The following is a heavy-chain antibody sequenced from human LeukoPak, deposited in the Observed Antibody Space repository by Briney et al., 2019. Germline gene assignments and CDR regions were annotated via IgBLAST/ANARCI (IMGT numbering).Heavy chain of an antibody. CDR1: GGSFSGYY. CDR3: ARGRRISGPGRTDY. V-gene: IGHV4-34*01. J-gene: IGHJ4*02. Sequence: SETLSLTCAVYGGSFSGYYWSWIRQPPGKGLEWIGEINHSGSTNYNPSLKSRVTISVDTSKNQFSLKLSSVTAADTAVYYCARGRRISGPGRTDYWGQGTLVTVSS. D-gene: IGHD6-19*01. CDR2: INHSGST.